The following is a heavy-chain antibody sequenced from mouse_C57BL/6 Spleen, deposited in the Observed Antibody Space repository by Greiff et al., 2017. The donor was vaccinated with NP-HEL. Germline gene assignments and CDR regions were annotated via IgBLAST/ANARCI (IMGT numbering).Heavy chain of an antibody. Sequence: EVQGVESGGGLVQPKGSLKLSCAASGFSFTTYAMNWVRQAPGKGLEWVARIRSKSNNYATYYADSVKDRFTISRDDSESMLYLQMNNLKAEDAAMYYCVRHGALDYWGQGTTLTVSS. CDR2: IRSKSNNYAT. CDR1: GFSFTTYA. CDR3: VRHGALDY. V-gene: IGHV10-1*01. J-gene: IGHJ2*01.